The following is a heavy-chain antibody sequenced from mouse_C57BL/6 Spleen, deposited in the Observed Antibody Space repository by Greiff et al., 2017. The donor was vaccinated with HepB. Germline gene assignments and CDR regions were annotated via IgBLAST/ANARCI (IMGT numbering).Heavy chain of an antibody. V-gene: IGHV1-69*01. J-gene: IGHJ1*03. CDR3: ARGDYGSSYWYFDV. Sequence: LQQPGAELVMPGASVKLSCKASGYTFTSYWMHWVKQRPGQGLEWIGEIDPSDSYTNYNQKFKGKSTLTVDKSSSTAYMQLSSLTSEDSAVYYCARGDYGSSYWYFDVWGTGTTVTVSS. CDR2: IDPSDSYT. D-gene: IGHD1-1*01. CDR1: GYTFTSYW.